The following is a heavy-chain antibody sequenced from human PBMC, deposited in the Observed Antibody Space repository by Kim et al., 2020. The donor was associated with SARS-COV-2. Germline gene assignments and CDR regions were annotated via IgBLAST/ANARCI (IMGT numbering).Heavy chain of an antibody. Sequence: SVKVSCKASGGTFSSYAISWVRQAPGQGLEWMGGIIPIFGTANYAQKFQGRVTITADESTSTAYMELSSLRSEDTAVYYCARDGEVGATQGFQHWGQGTLVTVSS. J-gene: IGHJ1*01. CDR3: ARDGEVGATQGFQH. CDR1: GGTFSSYA. CDR2: IIPIFGTA. V-gene: IGHV1-69*13. D-gene: IGHD1-26*01.